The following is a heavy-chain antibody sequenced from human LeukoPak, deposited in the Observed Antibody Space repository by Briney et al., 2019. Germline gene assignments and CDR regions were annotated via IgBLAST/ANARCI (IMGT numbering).Heavy chain of an antibody. J-gene: IGHJ3*02. Sequence: VASVKVSCKASGYTFTRYYMHWVRQAPGQGLEWMGIINPSGGSTSYAQKFQGRVTMTRDTSTSTVYMELSSLRSEDTAVYYCARMAAADDAFDIWGQGTMVTVSS. CDR2: INPSGGST. CDR1: GYTFTRYY. D-gene: IGHD6-13*01. CDR3: ARMAAADDAFDI. V-gene: IGHV1-46*01.